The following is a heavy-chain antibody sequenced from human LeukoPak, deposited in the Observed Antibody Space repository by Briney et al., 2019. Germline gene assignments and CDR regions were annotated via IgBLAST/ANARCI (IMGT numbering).Heavy chain of an antibody. D-gene: IGHD3-22*01. CDR3: VRVDYYDSSTSPY. CDR2: LYTGGST. Sequence: GGSLRLSCAASGFTVSDNYMSWVRQAPGKGLEWVSILYTGGSTYYADSVKGRFTNSRDNSKNTVYPQMNSLRAEDTAVYFCVRVDYYDSSTSPYWGQGTLVTVSS. J-gene: IGHJ4*02. V-gene: IGHV3-53*01. CDR1: GFTVSDNY.